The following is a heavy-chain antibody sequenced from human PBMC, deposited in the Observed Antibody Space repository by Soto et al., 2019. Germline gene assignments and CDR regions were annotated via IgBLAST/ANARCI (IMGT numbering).Heavy chain of an antibody. CDR2: INANNGGA. CDR1: GYTFTDYH. J-gene: IGHJ5*02. D-gene: IGHD6-25*01. CDR3: AREGGSETLQPSYNWFDT. V-gene: IGHV1-2*02. Sequence: GASVKVSCKASGYTFTDYHIHWVRQAPGQGLEFMGWINANNGGAGSAQQFQGRVTVTRDTSITTVYMELSNLRSDDTAVYYCAREGGSETLQPSYNWFDTWGQGPLVTVSS.